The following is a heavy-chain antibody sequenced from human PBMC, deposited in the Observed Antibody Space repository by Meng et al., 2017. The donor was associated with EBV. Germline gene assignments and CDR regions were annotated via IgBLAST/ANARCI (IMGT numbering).Heavy chain of an antibody. CDR3: AHRRDEYSSSWYGWFDP. CDR1: GSSLSTSGVG. CDR2: IYWDDDK. V-gene: IGHV2-5*02. D-gene: IGHD6-13*01. Sequence: ITLKDSGPTLVQPTQTLTLTCTFSGSSLSTSGVGVGWIRQPPGKALEWLALIYWDDDKRYSPSLKSRLTITKDTSKNQVVLTMTNMDPVDTATYYCAHRRDEYSSSWYGWFDPWGQGTLVTVSS. J-gene: IGHJ5*02.